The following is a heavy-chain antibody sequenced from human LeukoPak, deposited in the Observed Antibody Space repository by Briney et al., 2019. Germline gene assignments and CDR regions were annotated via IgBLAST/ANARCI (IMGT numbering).Heavy chain of an antibody. CDR2: SGSGGNT. CDR3: ASMGATWQFTS. CDR1: GFTFSNYA. J-gene: IGHJ5*02. Sequence: GGSLRLSCAVSGFTFSNYAMSWVCQAPGKWLEWVSASGSGGNTYYADSVKGRFTISRDNSKNTLYLQMNSLRAEDTAVYYCASMGATWQFTSWGQGTLVTVSS. D-gene: IGHD1-26*01. V-gene: IGHV3-23*01.